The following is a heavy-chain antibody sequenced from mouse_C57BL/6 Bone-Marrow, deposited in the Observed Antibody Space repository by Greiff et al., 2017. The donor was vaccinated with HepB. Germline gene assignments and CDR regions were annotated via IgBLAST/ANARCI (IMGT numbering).Heavy chain of an antibody. J-gene: IGHJ2*01. CDR1: GYTFTSYW. CDR2: IDPSDSYT. D-gene: IGHD1-1*01. V-gene: IGHV1-59*01. CDR3: ARASYYGSSGDYFDY. Sequence: VQLQQPGAELVRPGTSVKLSCKASGYTFTSYWMHWVKQRPGQGLEWIGVIDPSDSYTNYNQKFKGKATLTVDTSSSTAYMQLSSLTSEDSAVYYCARASYYGSSGDYFDYWGQGTTLTVSS.